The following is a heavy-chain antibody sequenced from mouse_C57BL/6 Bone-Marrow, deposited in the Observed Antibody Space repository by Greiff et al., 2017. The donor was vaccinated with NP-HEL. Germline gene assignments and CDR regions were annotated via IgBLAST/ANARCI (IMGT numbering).Heavy chain of an antibody. V-gene: IGHV1-82*01. J-gene: IGHJ4*01. Sequence: QVQLQQSGPELVKPGASVKISCKASGYAFSSSWMNWVKQRPGKGLEWIGRIYPGDGDTNYNGKFKGKATLTADKSSSTAYMQLMSLTSEDSAVYSCARGPFYSLGDYWGQGTSVTVSS. CDR2: IYPGDGDT. CDR1: GYAFSSSW. CDR3: ARGPFYSLGDY. D-gene: IGHD2-1*01.